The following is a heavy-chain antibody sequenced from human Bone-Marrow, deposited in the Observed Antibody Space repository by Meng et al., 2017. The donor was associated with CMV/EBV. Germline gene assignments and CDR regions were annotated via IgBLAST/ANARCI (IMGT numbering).Heavy chain of an antibody. CDR2: IYYSGST. Sequence: SETLSLTCTVSGGSISSSSYYWGWIRQPPGKGLEWIGSIYYSGSTYYNPSLKSRVTISVDTSKNQFSLKLSSVTAADTAVYYCARAPSGSYPAYWGPGPLVTGSS. CDR3: ARAPSGSYPAY. J-gene: IGHJ4*02. V-gene: IGHV4-39*07. D-gene: IGHD3-16*02. CDR1: GGSISSSSYY.